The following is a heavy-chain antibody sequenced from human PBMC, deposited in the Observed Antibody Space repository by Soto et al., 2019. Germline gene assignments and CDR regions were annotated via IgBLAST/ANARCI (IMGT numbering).Heavy chain of an antibody. J-gene: IGHJ6*03. CDR1: GYSFTSYW. CDR3: ARIPYYYGSGTYYYYYMDV. Sequence: LGESLKISCKGSGYSFTSYWIGWVRQMPGKGLEWMGIIYPGDSDTRYSPSFQGQVTISADKSISTAYPQWSSLKASDTAMYYCARIPYYYGSGTYYYYYMDVWGKGTTVTVS. V-gene: IGHV5-51*01. CDR2: IYPGDSDT. D-gene: IGHD3-10*01.